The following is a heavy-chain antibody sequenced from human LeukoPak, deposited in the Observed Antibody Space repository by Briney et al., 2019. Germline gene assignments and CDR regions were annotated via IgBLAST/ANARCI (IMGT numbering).Heavy chain of an antibody. D-gene: IGHD3-9*01. CDR1: GFTFSSYA. CDR3: AKAANYDILTGYYLDY. J-gene: IGHJ4*02. Sequence: GGSLRLSCAASGFTFSSYAVTWVRQAPGKGLEWVSAITGGGDTTYYADSVKGRFTISRDNSKHTLYRQMNNLRAEDTAIYYCAKAANYDILTGYYLDYWGQGTLVTVSS. CDR2: ITGGGDTT. V-gene: IGHV3-23*01.